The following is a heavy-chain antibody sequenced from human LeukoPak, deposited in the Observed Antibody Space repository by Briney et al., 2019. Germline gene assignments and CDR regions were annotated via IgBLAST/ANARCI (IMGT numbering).Heavy chain of an antibody. V-gene: IGHV4-39*01. CDR2: IYYSGST. Sequence: PSETLSLTCTVSGGSISSSSYYWGWIRQPPGKGLEWIGSIYYSGSTYYNPSLKSRVTISVDTSKNQFSLKLSSVTAADTAVYYCARHSGYSGYVLYFDYWGQGTLVTVSS. J-gene: IGHJ4*02. CDR1: GGSISSSSYY. CDR3: ARHSGYSGYVLYFDY. D-gene: IGHD5-12*01.